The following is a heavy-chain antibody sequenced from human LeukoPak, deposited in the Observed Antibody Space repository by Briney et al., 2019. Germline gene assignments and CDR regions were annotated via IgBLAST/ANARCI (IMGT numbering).Heavy chain of an antibody. D-gene: IGHD2-2*01. Sequence: PGGSLRLSCAASGFTFSDYYMSWIRQAPGKGLEWVAFIRYDGSNKYYADSVKGRFTISRDNSKNTLYLQMNSLRAEDTAVYYCAKDRESLVPAAISAFDIWGQGTMVTVSS. CDR1: GFTFSDYY. J-gene: IGHJ3*02. CDR3: AKDRESLVPAAISAFDI. V-gene: IGHV3-30*02. CDR2: IRYDGSNK.